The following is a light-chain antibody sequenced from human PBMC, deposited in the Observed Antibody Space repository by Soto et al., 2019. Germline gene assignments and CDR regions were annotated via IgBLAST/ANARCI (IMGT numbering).Light chain of an antibody. Sequence: EIVMTQSPATLSVSPWERATLSCRASQSVSSNLAWYQQKPGQAPRLLIYGASTRATGIPARFSGSGSGTEFTLTISSLQSEDFEVYYCQQYTNWTPYTFGQGTKLEIK. CDR3: QQYTNWTPYT. V-gene: IGKV3-15*01. J-gene: IGKJ2*01. CDR1: QSVSSN. CDR2: GAS.